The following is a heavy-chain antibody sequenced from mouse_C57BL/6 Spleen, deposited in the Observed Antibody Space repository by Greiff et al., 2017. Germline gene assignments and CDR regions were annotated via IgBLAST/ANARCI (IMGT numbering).Heavy chain of an antibody. CDR2: TFYSGIT. CDR1: GFSINSDCY. CDR3: SRGGDYGYYAMDY. Sequence: VQLQQSGPSLVRPSQTLSLTCTVTGFSINSDCYWIWIRQFPGNKLEYIGYTFYSGITYYNPSLESRTYITRDTSKNPFSLKLSSVTTEDTATYYCSRGGDYGYYAMDYWGQGTSVTVSS. D-gene: IGHD2-4*01. J-gene: IGHJ4*01. V-gene: IGHV3-3*01.